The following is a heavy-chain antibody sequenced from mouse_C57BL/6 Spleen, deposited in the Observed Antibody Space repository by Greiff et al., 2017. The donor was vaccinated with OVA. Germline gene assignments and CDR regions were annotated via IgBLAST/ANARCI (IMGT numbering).Heavy chain of an antibody. V-gene: IGHV1-82*01. J-gene: IGHJ2*01. CDR3: ARDRFFDY. CDR2: IYPGDGDT. Sequence: QVTLKESGPELVKPGASVKISCKASGYAFSSSWMNWVKQRPGKGLEWIGRIYPGDGDTNYNGKFKGKATLTADKSSSTAYMQLSSLTSEDSAVYFCARDRFFDYWGQGTTLTVSS. CDR1: GYAFSSSW.